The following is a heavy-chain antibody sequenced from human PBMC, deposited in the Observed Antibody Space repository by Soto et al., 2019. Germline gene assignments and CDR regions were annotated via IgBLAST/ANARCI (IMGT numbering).Heavy chain of an antibody. D-gene: IGHD4-17*01. CDR2: IIPIFGTA. J-gene: IGHJ6*02. CDR3: AISTVTTLSEYYYYGMDV. CDR1: GGTFSSYA. Sequence: ASVKVSCKASGGTFSSYAISWVRQAPGQGLEWMGGIIPIFGTANYAQKFQGRVTITADESTSTAYMELSSLRSEDTAVYYCAISTVTTLSEYYYYGMDVWGQGTTVTVSS. V-gene: IGHV1-69*13.